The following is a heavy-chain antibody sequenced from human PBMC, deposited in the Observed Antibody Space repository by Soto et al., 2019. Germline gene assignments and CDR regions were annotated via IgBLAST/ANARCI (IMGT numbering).Heavy chain of an antibody. CDR1: GYTFTGYY. V-gene: IGHV1-2*04. J-gene: IGHJ6*02. D-gene: IGHD6-19*01. CDR2: INPNSGGT. CDR3: ARDVIAVAGNYYGMDV. Sequence: GASVKVSCTASGYTFTGYYMHWVRHAPGQGLEWMGWINPNSGGTNYAQKFQGWVTMTRDTSISTAYMELSRLRSDDTAVYYCARDVIAVAGNYYGMDVWGQGTTVTVSS.